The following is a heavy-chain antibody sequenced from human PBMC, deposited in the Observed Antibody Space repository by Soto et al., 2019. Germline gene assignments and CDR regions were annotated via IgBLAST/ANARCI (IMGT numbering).Heavy chain of an antibody. V-gene: IGHV3-23*01. CDR3: VAEGHVGSQGYFDWLSHLALFDY. Sequence: GGSLRLSCAASGFTFSSYAMSWVRQAPGKGLEWVSAISGSGGSTYYADSVKGRFTISRDNSKNTLCLQMNSLRAEDTAAYYCVAEGHVGSQGYFDWLSHLALFDYWGQGTLVTVSS. CDR2: ISGSGGST. CDR1: GFTFSSYA. J-gene: IGHJ4*02. D-gene: IGHD3-9*01.